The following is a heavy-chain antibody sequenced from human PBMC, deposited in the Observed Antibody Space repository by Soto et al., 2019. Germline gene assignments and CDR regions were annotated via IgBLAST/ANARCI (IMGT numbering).Heavy chain of an antibody. CDR3: ANGRLAYCSWSEGLRSFDY. CDR1: GGSFSGYY. CDR2: INHSGST. J-gene: IGHJ4*02. D-gene: IGHD6-6*01. V-gene: IGHV4-34*01. Sequence: SETLSLTCAVYGGSFSGYYWSWIRQPPGKGLEWIGEINHSGSTNYNPSLKSRVTISVDTSKNQFSLKLSSVTAADTAVYYCANGRLAYCSWSEGLRSFDYWGQGTLVTVSS.